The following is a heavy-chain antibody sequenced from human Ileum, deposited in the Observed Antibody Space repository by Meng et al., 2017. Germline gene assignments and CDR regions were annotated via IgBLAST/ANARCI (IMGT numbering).Heavy chain of an antibody. V-gene: IGHV4-4*02. CDR2: IYHSGST. CDR1: GGSISSSNW. D-gene: IGHD3-10*01. J-gene: IGHJ4*02. CDR3: ATTMVRGVSGGYFDY. Sequence: QAWAPGRGTPSGTRSLPCAVPGGSISSSNWWSWVRQPPGKGLEWIGEIYHSGSTNYNPSLKSRVTISVDKSKNQFSLKLSSVTAADTAVYYCATTMVRGVSGGYFDYWGQGTLVTVSS.